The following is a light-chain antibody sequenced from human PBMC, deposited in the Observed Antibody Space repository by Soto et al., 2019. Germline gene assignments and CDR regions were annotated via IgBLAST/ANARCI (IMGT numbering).Light chain of an antibody. J-gene: IGKJ3*01. V-gene: IGKV3-20*01. Sequence: EIVLTQSPGTLSSSPGERATLSCRASQSVSGSYLAWYQQKPGQAPRLLIDGASSRATGIPDRFSGSGSGTDFTLTISRLEPEDFAVYYCQQYGGSPFTFGPGTKVEIK. CDR3: QQYGGSPFT. CDR1: QSVSGSY. CDR2: GAS.